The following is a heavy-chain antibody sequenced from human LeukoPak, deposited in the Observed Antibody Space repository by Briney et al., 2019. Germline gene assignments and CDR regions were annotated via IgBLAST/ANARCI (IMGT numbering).Heavy chain of an antibody. J-gene: IGHJ5*02. CDR3: ARDWRYCSGGSCSNWFDP. D-gene: IGHD2-15*01. Sequence: TSETLSLTCAVYGGSFSGYYWSWIRQPPGKGLEWIGEINHSGSTNYNPSLKSRVTISVDTSKNQFSLKLSSVTAADTAVYYCARDWRYCSGGSCSNWFDPWGQGTLVTVSS. V-gene: IGHV4-34*01. CDR1: GGSFSGYY. CDR2: INHSGST.